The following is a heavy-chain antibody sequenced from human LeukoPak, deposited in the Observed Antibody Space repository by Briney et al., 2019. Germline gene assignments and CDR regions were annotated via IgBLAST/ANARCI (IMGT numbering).Heavy chain of an antibody. J-gene: IGHJ6*02. D-gene: IGHD3-9*01. V-gene: IGHV1-69*04. CDR1: GGTFSSYA. Sequence: ASVKVSCKASGGTFSSYAISWVRQAPGQGLEWMGRIIPILGIANYAQKFQGRVTITADKSTSTAYMELSSLRSEDTAVYYCARARYDILTGYKGDYGMDVWGQGTTVTVPS. CDR2: IIPILGIA. CDR3: ARARYDILTGYKGDYGMDV.